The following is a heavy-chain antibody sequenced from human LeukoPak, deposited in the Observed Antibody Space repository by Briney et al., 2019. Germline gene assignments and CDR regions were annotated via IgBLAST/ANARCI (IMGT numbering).Heavy chain of an antibody. Sequence: PSETLSLTCAVYGGSFSGYYRSWIRQPPGKGLEWIGEINHSGSTNYNPSLKSRVTISVDTSKNQFSLKLSSVTAADTAVYYCARAGYCSSTSCYELDYWGQGTLVTVSS. D-gene: IGHD2-2*01. J-gene: IGHJ4*02. V-gene: IGHV4-34*01. CDR1: GGSFSGYY. CDR3: ARAGYCSSTSCYELDY. CDR2: INHSGST.